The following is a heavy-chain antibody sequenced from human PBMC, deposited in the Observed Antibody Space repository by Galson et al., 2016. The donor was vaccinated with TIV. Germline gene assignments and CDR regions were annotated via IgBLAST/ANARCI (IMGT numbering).Heavy chain of an antibody. CDR1: GYTFSKYG. Sequence: SVKVSCKASGYTFSKYGISWVRQAPGQGLEWMGWISAYNGNTSYAQKVQGRVTMTTDTSTSTAYMELRSLRSDDTAVYFCARDRRDILTGCLLDYWGQGTLVTVSS. D-gene: IGHD3-9*01. CDR2: ISAYNGNT. V-gene: IGHV1-18*01. J-gene: IGHJ4*02. CDR3: ARDRRDILTGCLLDY.